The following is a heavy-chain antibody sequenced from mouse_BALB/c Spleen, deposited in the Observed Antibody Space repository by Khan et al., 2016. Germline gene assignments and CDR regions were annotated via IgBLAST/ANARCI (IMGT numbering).Heavy chain of an antibody. D-gene: IGHD2-4*01. CDR2: ISYDGSN. Sequence: EVQLQESGPGLVKPSQSLSLTCSVTGYSITSGYYWNWIRQFPGNKLEWMGYISYDGSNNYNPSLKNRISITRDTSKNQFFLKLNSVTTEDTATYYCARGSYDYDGAWFAYWGQGTLVTVSA. V-gene: IGHV3-6*02. CDR1: GYSITSGYY. CDR3: ARGSYDYDGAWFAY. J-gene: IGHJ3*01.